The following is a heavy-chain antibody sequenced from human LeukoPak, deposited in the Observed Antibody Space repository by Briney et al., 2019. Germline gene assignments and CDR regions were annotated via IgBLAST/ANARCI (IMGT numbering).Heavy chain of an antibody. Sequence: GGSLRLSCAASGFTFSSYGMPWVRQAPGKGLEWVAVISYDGSNKYYADSVKGRFTISRDNSKNTLYLQMNGLRAEDTAVYYCAKDLTESYSGYVYWGQGTLVTVSS. V-gene: IGHV3-30*18. CDR1: GFTFSSYG. CDR3: AKDLTESYSGYVY. CDR2: ISYDGSNK. J-gene: IGHJ4*02. D-gene: IGHD5-12*01.